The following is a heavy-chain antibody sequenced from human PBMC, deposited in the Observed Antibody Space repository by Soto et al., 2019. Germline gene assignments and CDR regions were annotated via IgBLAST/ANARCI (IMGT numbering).Heavy chain of an antibody. CDR3: ARDSVRDYLYYYYGMDV. D-gene: IGHD4-17*01. Sequence: EVQLVESGGGLVKPGGSLRLSCAASGFTFSSYTMNWVRQAPGRGLEWVSSIGTSSSYIYYADSVKGRFTISRDNAKNSLLLQMNSLRADDTAVYYCARDSVRDYLYYYYGMDVWVQGTTVTVSS. J-gene: IGHJ6*02. CDR2: IGTSSSYI. CDR1: GFTFSSYT. V-gene: IGHV3-21*01.